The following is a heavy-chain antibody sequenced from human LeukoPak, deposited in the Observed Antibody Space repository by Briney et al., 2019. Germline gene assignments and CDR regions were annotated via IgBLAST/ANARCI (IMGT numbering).Heavy chain of an antibody. CDR2: ISTRDGRR. Sequence: ASVKVSCKAYGYTFTSYGISWVRQAPGQGLEWMGWISTRDGRRHYAQNVQGRVTMTTDTSTSTVYMELTRLTSDDTAMYYCARDPGTAMTRGYFDYWGQGTLVTVSS. CDR1: GYTFTSYG. CDR3: ARDPGTAMTRGYFDY. J-gene: IGHJ4*02. V-gene: IGHV1-18*01. D-gene: IGHD5-18*01.